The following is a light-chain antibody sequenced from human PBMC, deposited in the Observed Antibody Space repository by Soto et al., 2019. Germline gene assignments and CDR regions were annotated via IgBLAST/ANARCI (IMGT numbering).Light chain of an antibody. CDR1: QSISSW. Sequence: DIQMTQSPSTLSASVGDRVTITCRASQSISSWLAWYQQKPGKATKLLIYKASSLQSGDPSRFSVCGSGIEFTLTSSSLQTDDFASYCWQQYNCYSTFGQGTKVEIK. V-gene: IGKV1-5*03. J-gene: IGKJ1*01. CDR3: QQYNCYST. CDR2: KAS.